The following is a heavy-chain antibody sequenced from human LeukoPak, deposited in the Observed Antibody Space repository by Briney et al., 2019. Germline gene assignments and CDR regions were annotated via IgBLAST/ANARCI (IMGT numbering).Heavy chain of an antibody. Sequence: SVNVSCKASGGTFSSYAISWVRQAPGQGLEWMGGIIPIFGTVNYAQKFQGRVTITADESTSTAYMELSSLRSEDTAVYYCARVPSSGFDYWGQGTLVTVSS. D-gene: IGHD3-10*01. CDR1: GGTFSSYA. J-gene: IGHJ4*02. CDR2: IIPIFGTV. CDR3: ARVPSSGFDY. V-gene: IGHV1-69*13.